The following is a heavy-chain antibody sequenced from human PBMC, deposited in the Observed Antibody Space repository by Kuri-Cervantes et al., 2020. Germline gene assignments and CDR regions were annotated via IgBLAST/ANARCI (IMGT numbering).Heavy chain of an antibody. J-gene: IGHJ4*02. Sequence: ESLKISCTVSGGSISSYYWSWIRQPPGKGLEWIGYMYYSGSTNYNPSLKSRVTISVDTSKNQFSLKLSSVTAADTALYYCARVARGSCYNFDYWGQGTLVTVSS. V-gene: IGHV4-59*12. D-gene: IGHD2-15*01. CDR2: MYYSGST. CDR1: GGSISSYY. CDR3: ARVARGSCYNFDY.